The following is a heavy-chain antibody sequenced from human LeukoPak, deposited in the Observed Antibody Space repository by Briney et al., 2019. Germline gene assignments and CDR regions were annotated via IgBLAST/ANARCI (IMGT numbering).Heavy chain of an antibody. Sequence: PSETLSLTCTVSGGSISSSSYYWGWIRQPPGKGLEWIGSIYYSGSTYYNPSLKSRVTIYVDTSKNQFSLKLSYVTDADPAVYYCERRRVGSSWIDAFDIWGQGTMVTVSS. D-gene: IGHD6-13*01. J-gene: IGHJ3*02. CDR1: GGSISSSSYY. CDR2: IYYSGST. V-gene: IGHV4-39*01. CDR3: ERRRVGSSWIDAFDI.